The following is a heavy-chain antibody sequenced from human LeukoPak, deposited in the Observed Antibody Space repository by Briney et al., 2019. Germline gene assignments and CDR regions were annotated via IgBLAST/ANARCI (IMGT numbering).Heavy chain of an antibody. CDR2: IYTSGST. CDR1: GGSISSYY. D-gene: IGHD3-22*01. Sequence: SETLSLTCTVSGGSISSYYWSWIRQPAGKGLEWIGRIYTSGSTNYNPSLKSRVTMSVDTSKNQFSLKLSSVTAADTAVYYCARGHYYDSSGYDRWFDPWGQGTLVTVSS. J-gene: IGHJ5*02. CDR3: ARGHYYDSSGYDRWFDP. V-gene: IGHV4-4*07.